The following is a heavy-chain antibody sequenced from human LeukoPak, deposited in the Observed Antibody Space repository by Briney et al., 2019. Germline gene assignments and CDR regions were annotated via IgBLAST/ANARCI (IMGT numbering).Heavy chain of an antibody. Sequence: ASVKVSCKASGYTFTGYYMHWVRQAPGQGLEWMGWINPNSGGTNYAQKLQGRVTMTRDTSISTAYMELSRLRSDDTAVYYCARRLGDVLLWFGELFEFDYWGQGTLVTVSS. D-gene: IGHD3-10*01. J-gene: IGHJ4*02. CDR2: INPNSGGT. V-gene: IGHV1-2*02. CDR1: GYTFTGYY. CDR3: ARRLGDVLLWFGELFEFDY.